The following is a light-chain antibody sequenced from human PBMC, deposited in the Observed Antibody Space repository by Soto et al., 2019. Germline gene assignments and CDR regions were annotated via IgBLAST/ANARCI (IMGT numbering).Light chain of an antibody. V-gene: IGLV3-21*02. CDR1: NIGSKS. CDR2: GDS. J-gene: IGLJ1*01. CDR3: QVWDSSSDPRYA. Sequence: SYELTQPPSVSVAPGQTARITCGGNNIGSKSVHWYQQKPGQAPVLVVYGDSDRPSGIPERFSGSNSGNTATLTISRVEAGDEADYYCQVWDSSSDPRYAFGTGTKVTVL.